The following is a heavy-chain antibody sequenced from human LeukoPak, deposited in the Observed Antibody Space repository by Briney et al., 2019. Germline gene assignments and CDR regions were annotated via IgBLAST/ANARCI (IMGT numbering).Heavy chain of an antibody. CDR2: INPNNSGT. D-gene: IGHD1-26*01. CDR3: SRRGSGSYYYLDY. V-gene: IGHV1-2*02. J-gene: IGHJ4*02. Sequence: ASVTVSFTASGYTFTVYYMHWVRQAPGPGLEWKGWINPNNSGTNYDQKFQGRVTITRDTSISTAYMQLRRLRSDDTAVYYCSRRGSGSYYYLDYWGQGTLVTVSS. CDR1: GYTFTVYY.